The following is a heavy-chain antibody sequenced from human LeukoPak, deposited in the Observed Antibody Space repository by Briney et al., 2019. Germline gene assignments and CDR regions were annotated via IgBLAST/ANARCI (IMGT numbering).Heavy chain of an antibody. V-gene: IGHV3-7*03. D-gene: IGHD4-17*01. CDR1: GFTFSTCW. Sequence: GGSLRLSCAASGFTFSTCWMTWVRQAPGKGLEWVASINQDGSGKYYVDSVKGRFTISRDNAQKSLYLEMNSLRAEDTAVYYCARAVTSTEGYWGQGTLVTVSS. CDR3: ARAVTSTEGY. J-gene: IGHJ4*02. CDR2: INQDGSGK.